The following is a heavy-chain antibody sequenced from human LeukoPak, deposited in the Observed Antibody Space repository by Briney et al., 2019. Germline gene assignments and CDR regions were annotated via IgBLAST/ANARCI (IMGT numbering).Heavy chain of an antibody. CDR2: ISAYNGNT. CDR3: ARANYDFWSGYSFDY. V-gene: IGHV1-18*01. J-gene: IGHJ4*02. Sequence: GASVKVSFKASGYTFTSYGISWVRQAPGQGREWMGWISAYNGNTNYAQKLQGRVTMTTDTSTSTAYMELRSLRSDDTAVYYCARANYDFWSGYSFDYWGQGTLVTVSS. CDR1: GYTFTSYG. D-gene: IGHD3-3*01.